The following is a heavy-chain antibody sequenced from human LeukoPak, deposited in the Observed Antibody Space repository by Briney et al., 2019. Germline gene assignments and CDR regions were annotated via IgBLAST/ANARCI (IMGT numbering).Heavy chain of an antibody. Sequence: GESLRISCKGSGYTFSSYWIGWVRQMPGKGLEWMGIIYPGDSDTGYSPSLQGQVTISVDTSIGTAYLQWSSLKASDTAIYYCARQNDFRLDYWGQGTLVTVSS. CDR2: IYPGDSDT. V-gene: IGHV5-51*01. CDR3: ARQNDFRLDY. CDR1: GYTFSSYW. J-gene: IGHJ4*02. D-gene: IGHD3-3*01.